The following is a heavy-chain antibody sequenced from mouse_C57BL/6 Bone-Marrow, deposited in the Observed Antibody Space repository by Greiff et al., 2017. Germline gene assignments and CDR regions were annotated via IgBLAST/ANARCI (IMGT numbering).Heavy chain of an antibody. D-gene: IGHD1-1*01. CDR1: GFTFSSYA. V-gene: IGHV5-4*01. Sequence: VQLKESGGGLVKPGGSLKLSCAASGFTFSSYAMSWVRQTPEKRLEWVATISDGGSYTYYPDNVKGRFTISRDNAKNNLYLQMSHLKSEDTAMYYCARDHYYGSSYKGMDYWGKGTSVTVSS. CDR2: ISDGGSYT. CDR3: ARDHYYGSSYKGMDY. J-gene: IGHJ4*01.